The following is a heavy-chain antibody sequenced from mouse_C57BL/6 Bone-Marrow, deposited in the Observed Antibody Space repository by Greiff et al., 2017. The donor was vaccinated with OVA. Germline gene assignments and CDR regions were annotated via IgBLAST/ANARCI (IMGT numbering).Heavy chain of an antibody. J-gene: IGHJ2*01. CDR3: ARYGLYGSLDY. V-gene: IGHV1-55*01. CDR1: GYTFTSYW. CDR2: IYPGSGST. D-gene: IGHD1-1*01. Sequence: QVHVKQPGAELVKPGASVKMSCKASGYTFTSYWITWVKQRPGQGLEWIGDIYPGSGSTNYNEKFKSKATLTVDTSSSTAYMQLSSLTSEDSAVYYCARYGLYGSLDYWGQGTTLTVSS.